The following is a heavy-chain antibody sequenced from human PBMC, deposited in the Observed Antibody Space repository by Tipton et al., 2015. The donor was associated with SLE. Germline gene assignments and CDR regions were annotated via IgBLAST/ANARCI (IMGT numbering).Heavy chain of an antibody. Sequence: TLSLTCAVYGGSFSGYYWSWIRQPAGKGLEWIGYIYTSGSTNYNPSLNSRVTISVDASKNQFSLKLSSVTAADTAVYYCARDRGRTDYWGQGTLVTVSS. CDR3: ARDRGRTDY. CDR2: IYTSGST. V-gene: IGHV4-4*09. D-gene: IGHD3-16*01. CDR1: GGSFSGYY. J-gene: IGHJ4*02.